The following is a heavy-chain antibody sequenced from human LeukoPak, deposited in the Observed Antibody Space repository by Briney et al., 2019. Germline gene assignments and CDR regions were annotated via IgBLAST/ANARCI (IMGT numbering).Heavy chain of an antibody. CDR2: ISYDGSNE. CDR3: VKDDGWVQYAN. CDR1: GFTFSSYV. Sequence: PGGSLRLSCAASGFTFSSYVMHWVRQAPGKGLEWVAIISYDGSNEYYADSVKGRFTISRDNSKNTVYLQMNSLSAEDAAVYYCVKDDGWVQYANWGQGTLVTVSS. V-gene: IGHV3-30*04. D-gene: IGHD5-24*01. J-gene: IGHJ4*02.